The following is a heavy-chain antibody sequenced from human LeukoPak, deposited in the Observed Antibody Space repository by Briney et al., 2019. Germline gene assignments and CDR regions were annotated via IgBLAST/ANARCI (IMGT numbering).Heavy chain of an antibody. D-gene: IGHD6-6*01. CDR2: ISYNGGNT. J-gene: IGHJ5*02. CDR1: GFTFSSYA. CDR3: AREYSNSSGRSFDP. V-gene: IGHV3-64*01. Sequence: GESLRLSCAASGFTFSSYAMHWVRQAPGKGLEYVSGISYNGGNTNYANSVKGRFTISRDNSKNTLYLQMGRLRAEDMAVYYCAREYSNSSGRSFDPWGQGTLVTVSS.